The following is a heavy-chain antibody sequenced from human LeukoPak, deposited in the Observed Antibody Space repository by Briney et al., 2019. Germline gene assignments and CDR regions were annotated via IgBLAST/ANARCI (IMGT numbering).Heavy chain of an antibody. D-gene: IGHD5-12*01. CDR1: GSSFTGYY. Sequence: ASVKVSCKASGSSFTGYYMNWVRQAPGQGLEWTGWINPKSGGTNYAQKFQGRVTMTRDTPISTAYMELSTLRSDDTAVYYCARGGSAYIDSDTTCLDPWGQGTLVTVSS. CDR2: INPKSGGT. J-gene: IGHJ5*02. V-gene: IGHV1-2*02. CDR3: ARGGSAYIDSDTTCLDP.